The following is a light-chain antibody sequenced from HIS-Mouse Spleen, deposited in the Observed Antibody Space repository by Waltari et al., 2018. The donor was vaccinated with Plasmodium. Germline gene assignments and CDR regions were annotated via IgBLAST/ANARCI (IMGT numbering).Light chain of an antibody. Sequence: SYVLTQPPSVSVAPGQTARITCGGNNIGSKSVHWYQQKPGQAHVLVVYDDSDRPSGIAKRLSASTSGNTGTVTISRVEAGEQADYYCQVWDSSSDHPVFGGGTKLTVL. J-gene: IGLJ3*02. V-gene: IGLV3-21*02. CDR3: QVWDSSSDHPV. CDR2: DDS. CDR1: NIGSKS.